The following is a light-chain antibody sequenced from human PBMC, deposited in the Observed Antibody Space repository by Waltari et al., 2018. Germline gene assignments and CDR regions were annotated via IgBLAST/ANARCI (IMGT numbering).Light chain of an antibody. CDR1: QSVLYSSNNKNY. CDR2: WAS. Sequence: DIVMTQSPDSLAVSLAARATINCKSSQSVLYSSNNKNYLAWYQQKPGQPPKLLIYWASTRESGVPDRFSGSGSGTDFTLTISSLQAEDVAVYYCQKYYSTPRTFGQGTKVEIK. CDR3: QKYYSTPRT. V-gene: IGKV4-1*01. J-gene: IGKJ1*01.